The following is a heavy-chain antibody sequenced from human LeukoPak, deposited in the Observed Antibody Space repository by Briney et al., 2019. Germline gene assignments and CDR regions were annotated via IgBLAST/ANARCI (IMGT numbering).Heavy chain of an antibody. CDR1: GGSISSGSYY. V-gene: IGHV4-61*02. CDR3: ARENYAYYDFWSGYNNWFDP. J-gene: IGHJ5*02. Sequence: SETLSLTCTVSGGSISSGSYYWSWIRQPAGKGLEWIGRIYTSGSTNYNPSLKSRVTISVDTSKNQFSLKLSSVTAADTAVYYCARENYAYYDFWSGYNNWFDPWGQGTLVTVSS. CDR2: IYTSGST. D-gene: IGHD3-3*01.